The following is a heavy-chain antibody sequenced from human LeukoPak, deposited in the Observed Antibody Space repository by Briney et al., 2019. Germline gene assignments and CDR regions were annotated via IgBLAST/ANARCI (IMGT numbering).Heavy chain of an antibody. Sequence: PGMSLRLSCAASGFTFSSYAMHWVRQAPGKGLEGVAVISYDGSNEYYADSVKGRFTISRDNSKNTLYVQMNSLRPEDTAVYYCAGGAYEGGNWFDAWGQGTLVTVSS. D-gene: IGHD4-17*01. CDR1: GFTFSSYA. V-gene: IGHV3-30-3*01. CDR2: ISYDGSNE. CDR3: AGGAYEGGNWFDA. J-gene: IGHJ5*02.